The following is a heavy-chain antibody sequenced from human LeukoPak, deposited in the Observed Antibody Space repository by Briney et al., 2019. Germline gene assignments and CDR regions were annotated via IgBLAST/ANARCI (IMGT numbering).Heavy chain of an antibody. CDR3: ASCSSTSCY. J-gene: IGHJ4*02. CDR1: GFTFSSYA. V-gene: IGHV3-48*01. D-gene: IGHD2-2*01. Sequence: GGSLRLSCAASGFTFSSYAMSWVRQAPGKGLEWVSFITGSSSTIYYADSVKGRFTISRDNAKNSLYLQMNSLRAEDTAVYYCASCSSTSCYWGQGTLVTVSS. CDR2: ITGSSSTI.